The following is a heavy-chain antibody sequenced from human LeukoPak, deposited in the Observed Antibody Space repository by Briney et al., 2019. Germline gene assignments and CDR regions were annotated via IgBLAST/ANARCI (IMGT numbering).Heavy chain of an antibody. CDR3: ARQGYSYGYYFDY. Sequence: SETLSLTCTVSGGSINIYYWSWIRQPPGKGLEWIGYIYYSGSTNYNPSLKSRVTISVDTSKNQFSLKLSSVTAADTAVYYCARQGYSYGYYFDYWGQGTLVTVSS. CDR1: GGSINIYY. V-gene: IGHV4-59*08. J-gene: IGHJ4*02. CDR2: IYYSGST. D-gene: IGHD5-18*01.